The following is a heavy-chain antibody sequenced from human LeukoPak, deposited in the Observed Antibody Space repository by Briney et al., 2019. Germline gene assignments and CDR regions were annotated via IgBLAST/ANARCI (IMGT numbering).Heavy chain of an antibody. CDR1: GGSVSSGNYY. Sequence: PSETLSLTCTVSGGSVSSGNYYWSWIRQPPGKGLEWIGNIYYRGRSNYNPSLKSRVTISVDTSKNQFSLKLSSVTAADTAVYYCARDTGSDPNRVVQFDHWGLGTLDTVSS. J-gene: IGHJ4*02. CDR2: IYYRGRS. D-gene: IGHD3-3*01. V-gene: IGHV4-61*01. CDR3: ARDTGSDPNRVVQFDH.